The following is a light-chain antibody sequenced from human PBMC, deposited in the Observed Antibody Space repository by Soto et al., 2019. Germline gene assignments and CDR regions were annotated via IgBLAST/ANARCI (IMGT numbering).Light chain of an antibody. V-gene: IGKV1-5*03. CDR1: QSLSSW. CDR2: QAS. Sequence: DIQMTQSPSTLSASVGDRVTITCRASQSLSSWLAWYQQKPGNGPKLLISQASSLAYGVPSRFSGSGSDTEFTLTISSLQPDDFAPYYCQQYKSYSRTCGQGTKVEIK. J-gene: IGKJ1*01. CDR3: QQYKSYSRT.